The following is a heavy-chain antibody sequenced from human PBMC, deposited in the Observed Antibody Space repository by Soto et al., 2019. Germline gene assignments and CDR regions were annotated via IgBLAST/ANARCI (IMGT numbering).Heavy chain of an antibody. CDR3: AKGVYNWNYVDKNYYYYGMDV. CDR1: GFTFSSYG. D-gene: IGHD1-7*01. CDR2: ISYDGSNK. V-gene: IGHV3-30*18. J-gene: IGHJ6*02. Sequence: LRLSCAASGFTFSSYGMHWVRQAPGKGLEWVAVISYDGSNKYYADSVKGRFTISRDNSKNTLYLQMNSLRAEDTAVYYCAKGVYNWNYVDKNYYYYGMDVWGQGITVTVSS.